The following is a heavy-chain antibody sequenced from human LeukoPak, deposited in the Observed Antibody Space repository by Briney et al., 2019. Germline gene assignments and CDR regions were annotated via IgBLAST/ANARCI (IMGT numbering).Heavy chain of an antibody. D-gene: IGHD5-18*01. CDR3: ATYRQVLLPFES. Sequence: GGSLRLSCAASGFTFSSYGMHWVRQAPGKGLEWVSSIFPSGDEIHYADSVRGRFTISRDNSKSTLSLQMNSLRAEDTAIYYCATYRQVLLPFESWGQGTLVTVSS. CDR2: IFPSGDEI. J-gene: IGHJ4*02. V-gene: IGHV3-NL1*01. CDR1: GFTFSSYG.